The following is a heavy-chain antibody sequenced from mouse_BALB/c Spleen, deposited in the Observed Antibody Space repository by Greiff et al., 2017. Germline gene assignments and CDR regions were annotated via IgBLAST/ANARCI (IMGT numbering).Heavy chain of an antibody. CDR3: AREEGNYGNWYFDV. J-gene: IGHJ1*01. D-gene: IGHD2-1*01. CDR1: GFNIKATY. V-gene: IGHV14-3*02. Sequence: EVQLQQSGAELVKPGASVKLSCTASGFNIKATYMPWVKQRPEQGLEWIGRMDPANGNTKYDPKFQGKATITADTSSNTANLQLSSLTSEDTAVYYCAREEGNYGNWYFDVWGAGTTVTVSA. CDR2: MDPANGNT.